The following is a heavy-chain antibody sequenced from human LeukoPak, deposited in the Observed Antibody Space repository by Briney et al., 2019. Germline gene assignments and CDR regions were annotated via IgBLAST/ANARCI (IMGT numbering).Heavy chain of an antibody. V-gene: IGHV3-30*04. D-gene: IGHD6-6*01. CDR3: ARDSVHQSSSSGPYYYYYYMDV. CDR2: ISYDGSNK. J-gene: IGHJ6*03. Sequence: GGSLRLPCAASGFTFSSYAMHWVCQAPGKGLEWVAVISYDGSNKYYADSVRGRFTISRDNSKNTLYLQMNSLRAEDTAVYYCARDSVHQSSSSGPYYYYYYMDVWGKGTTVTVSS. CDR1: GFTFSSYA.